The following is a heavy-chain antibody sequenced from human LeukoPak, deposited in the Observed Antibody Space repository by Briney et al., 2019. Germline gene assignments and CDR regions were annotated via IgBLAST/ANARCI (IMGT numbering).Heavy chain of an antibody. CDR3: ARSLGDG. CDR1: GLTFSNYW. D-gene: IGHD3-16*01. Sequence: GGSLRLSCAASGLTFSNYWKTWVRQAPGKGLEWVANINQYGSEKYYVDSVKGRFTISRDNAKNSVSLQMNSLRAEDTAVYFCARSLGDGWGQGTLVTVSS. J-gene: IGHJ4*02. V-gene: IGHV3-7*01. CDR2: INQYGSEK.